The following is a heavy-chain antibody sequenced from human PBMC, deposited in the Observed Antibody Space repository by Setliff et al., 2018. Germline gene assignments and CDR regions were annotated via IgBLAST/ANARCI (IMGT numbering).Heavy chain of an antibody. J-gene: IGHJ4*02. CDR1: GYTFTSYY. CDR2: INPSGGST. D-gene: IGHD6-13*01. CDR3: ARRSSSGNGFDY. Sequence: ASVKVSCKASGYTFTSYYMHWVRQAPGQGLEWMGIINPSGGSTSYAQKFQGRVTMTRDTSTSTVYTELSSLRSEDTAVYYCARRSSSGNGFDYWGQGTQVTVSS. V-gene: IGHV1-46*01.